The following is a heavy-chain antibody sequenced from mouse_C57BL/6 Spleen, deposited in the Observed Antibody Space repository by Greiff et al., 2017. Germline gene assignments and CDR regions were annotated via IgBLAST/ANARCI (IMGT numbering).Heavy chain of an antibody. CDR2: IWRGGST. CDR3: AKADWDGYAMDY. V-gene: IGHV2-5*01. CDR1: GVGVTSCG. Sequence: QVQLQQSGHGRGKTEQRRARTGEGAGVGVTSCGVHWVRQSPGKGLEWLGVIWRGGSTDYNAAFMSRLSITKDNSKSQVFFKMNSLQADDTAIYYCAKADWDGYAMDYWGQGTSVTVSS. D-gene: IGHD4-1*01. J-gene: IGHJ4*01.